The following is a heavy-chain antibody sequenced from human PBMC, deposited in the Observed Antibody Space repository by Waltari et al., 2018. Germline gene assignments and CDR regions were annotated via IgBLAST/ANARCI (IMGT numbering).Heavy chain of an antibody. CDR1: GGSFSGYY. CDR2: INHRGRT. CDR3: AACWGPLDY. V-gene: IGHV4-34*01. D-gene: IGHD7-27*01. J-gene: IGHJ4*02. Sequence: QVQLQQWGAGLLKPSETLSLTCDVLGGSFSGYYWGWIRQPPGKGLEWIGEINHRGRTNTNTTSRGRVTKSVDTAKNQFSLKLSSVTAADTAVYDCAACWGPLDYWGQGTLVTVSS.